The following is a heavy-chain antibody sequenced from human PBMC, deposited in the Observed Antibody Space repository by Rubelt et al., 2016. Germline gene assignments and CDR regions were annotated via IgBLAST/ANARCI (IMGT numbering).Heavy chain of an antibody. V-gene: IGHV3-7*01. CDR3: ARYDYDDSGAFDI. CDR2: INQDGGEK. Sequence: PASGFSFSRYWMSWVRQAPGKGLEWVANINQDGGEKYYVDSVEGRFTISRDNAKNSLYLQMNSLRAEDTAVYCCARYDYDDSGAFDIWGQGTMVTVSS. D-gene: IGHD4-17*01. J-gene: IGHJ3*02. CDR1: GFSFSRYW.